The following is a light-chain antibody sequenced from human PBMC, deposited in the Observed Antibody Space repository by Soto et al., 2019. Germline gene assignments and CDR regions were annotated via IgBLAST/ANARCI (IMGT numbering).Light chain of an antibody. J-gene: IGLJ2*01. CDR2: DVT. V-gene: IGLV2-14*03. Sequence: SALTQPASVSGSPGQSLTISCTGTRSDVGGYNYVSWYQQHPGKAPKLIIYDVTNRPSGVSDRFSGSKSGNTASLTISGLQSEDEAHYYCSSYTTSSTVIFGGGTKLTVL. CDR3: SSYTTSSTVI. CDR1: RSDVGGYNY.